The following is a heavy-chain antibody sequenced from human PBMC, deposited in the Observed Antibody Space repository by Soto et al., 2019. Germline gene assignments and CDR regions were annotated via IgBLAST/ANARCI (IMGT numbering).Heavy chain of an antibody. CDR3: AGGGPGHPFDY. CDR2: IHHSGST. D-gene: IGHD7-27*01. V-gene: IGHV4-59*11. Sequence: PSETLSLTCTVSGVSITSHHWTWIRQSPGKGLEWIGNIHHSGSTHSSPSLKSRLTISLDTSQNQSSLKLYSVTTADTAVYFCAGGGPGHPFDYWGQGTQVTVSS. J-gene: IGHJ4*02. CDR1: GVSITSHH.